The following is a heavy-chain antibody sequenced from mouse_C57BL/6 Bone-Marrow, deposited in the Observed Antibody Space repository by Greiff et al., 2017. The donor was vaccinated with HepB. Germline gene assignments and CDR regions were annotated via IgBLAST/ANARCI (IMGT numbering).Heavy chain of an antibody. CDR2: IYPRSGNT. Sequence: VNLVESGAELARPGASVKLSCKASGYTFTSYGISWVKQRTGQGLEWIGEIYPRSGNTYYNEKFKGKATLTADKSSSTAYMELRSLTSEDSAVYFCARAYYKGYFDYWGQGTTLTVSS. J-gene: IGHJ2*01. V-gene: IGHV1-81*01. D-gene: IGHD2-12*01. CDR3: ARAYYKGYFDY. CDR1: GYTFTSYG.